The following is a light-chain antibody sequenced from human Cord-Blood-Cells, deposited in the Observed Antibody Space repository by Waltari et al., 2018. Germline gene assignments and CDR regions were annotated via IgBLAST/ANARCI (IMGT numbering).Light chain of an antibody. CDR2: DVS. J-gene: IGLJ3*02. V-gene: IGLV2-14*03. Sequence: QSDLTPPAPVAGSPGQWITISCTGTSRDVGGYTFLSWYQQHPGKAPKLMIYDVSNRPSGVSNPFSGSKSGNTASLTISGLQAEDEADYYCSSYPSSSTGVFGGGTKLTVL. CDR1: SRDVGGYTF. CDR3: SSYPSSSTGV.